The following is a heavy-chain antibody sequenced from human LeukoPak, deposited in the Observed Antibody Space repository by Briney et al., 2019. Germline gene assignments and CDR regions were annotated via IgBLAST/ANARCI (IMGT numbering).Heavy chain of an antibody. V-gene: IGHV3-49*04. CDR3: RSSSWSFDY. CDR2: IRSKAYGGTT. Sequence: GGSLRLSCTASGFTFGDYAMSWVRQAPGKGLEWVGFIRSKAYGGTTEYAASVKGRFTISRDDSKSIAYLQMNSLKTEDTAVYYCRSSSWSFDYRGQGTLVTVSS. J-gene: IGHJ4*02. D-gene: IGHD6-13*01. CDR1: GFTFGDYA.